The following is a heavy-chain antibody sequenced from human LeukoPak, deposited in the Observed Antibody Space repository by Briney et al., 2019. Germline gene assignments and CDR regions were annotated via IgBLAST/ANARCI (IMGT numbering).Heavy chain of an antibody. D-gene: IGHD1-7*01. Sequence: GESLKISCKGSGYSFTSYWIGWVRQMPGKGLEWMGIIYPGDSDTRYSPSFQGQVTISADKSISTAYLQWSSLKASDTAMYYCARHGITGTTDYYGMDVWGQGTMVTVSS. CDR1: GYSFTSYW. V-gene: IGHV5-51*01. J-gene: IGHJ6*02. CDR3: ARHGITGTTDYYGMDV. CDR2: IYPGDSDT.